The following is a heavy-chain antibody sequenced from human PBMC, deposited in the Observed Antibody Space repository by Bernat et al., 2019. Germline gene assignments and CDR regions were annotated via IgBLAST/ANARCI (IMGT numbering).Heavy chain of an antibody. CDR3: ARELPGSNWFDP. CDR2: ISGSGGST. Sequence: EVQLLESGGGLVQPGGSLRLSCAASGFTFSSYAMSWVRQAPGKGLEWVSAISGSGGSTYYADSVKGRFTISRDNAKNTLYLQMNSLTAEDTAVYYCARELPGSNWFDPWGQGTLVTVSS. V-gene: IGHV3-23*01. CDR1: GFTFSSYA. J-gene: IGHJ5*02. D-gene: IGHD3-10*01.